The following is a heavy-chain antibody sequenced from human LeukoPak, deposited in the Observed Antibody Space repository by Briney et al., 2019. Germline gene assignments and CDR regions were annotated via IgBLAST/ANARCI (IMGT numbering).Heavy chain of an antibody. V-gene: IGHV4-34*01. D-gene: IGHD2-15*01. CDR2: IKHRGGA. CDR1: GGPFSSYY. J-gene: IGHJ3*02. Sequence: PSETLSLTCAVYGGPFSSYYWSWIRQPPVEGQEWIGVIKHRGGANYNPPLKSRVTISVDTSQHQFSLKLSSVTAADTAVYYCARGPRRMGGGRIPDAFDICGQGSMVTVSS. CDR3: ARGPRRMGGGRIPDAFDI.